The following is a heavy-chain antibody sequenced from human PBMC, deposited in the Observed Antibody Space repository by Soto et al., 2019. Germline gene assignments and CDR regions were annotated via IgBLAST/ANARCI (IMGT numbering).Heavy chain of an antibody. CDR3: TTSGTRYELWRGYYDK. CDR1: GLTISNAW. J-gene: IGHJ4*01. CDR2: IKSKTDVGTT. Sequence: EVQLVESGGGLVRPGGSLRLSCAASGLTISNAWMSWVRQAPGKGLQWVGRIKSKTDVGTTHYAAPVKGXFXXXXXXXXXXXXXXXXSLKAEDTAVYYCTTSGTRYELWRGYYDKWGXXILVTVSS. V-gene: IGHV3-15*01. D-gene: IGHD3-3*01.